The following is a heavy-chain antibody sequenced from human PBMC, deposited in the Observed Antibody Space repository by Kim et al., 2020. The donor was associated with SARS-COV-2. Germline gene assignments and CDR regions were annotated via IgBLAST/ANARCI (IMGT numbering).Heavy chain of an antibody. J-gene: IGHJ3*02. D-gene: IGHD1-26*01. CDR3: ARDLDSGSYYGNAFDI. CDR1: GGSISSYY. CDR2: IYYSGST. Sequence: SETLSLTCTVSGGSISSYYWSWIRQPPGKGLEWIGYIYYSGSTNYNPSLKSRVTISVDTSKNQFSLKLSSVTAADTAVYYCARDLDSGSYYGNAFDIWGQGTMVTVSS. V-gene: IGHV4-59*13.